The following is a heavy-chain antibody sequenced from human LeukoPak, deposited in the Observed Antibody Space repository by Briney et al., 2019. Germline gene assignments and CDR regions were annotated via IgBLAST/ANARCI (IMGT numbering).Heavy chain of an antibody. J-gene: IGHJ2*01. Sequence: GGSLRLSCAASGFTFSSYGMHWVRQAPGKGLEWVAVIWYDGSNKYYADSVKGRFTISRDNSKNTLFLQMNSLRAEDTAVYYCATERRYISSWYFDLWGRGTLVTVSS. V-gene: IGHV3-33*01. CDR1: GFTFSSYG. D-gene: IGHD6-13*01. CDR3: ATERRYISSWYFDL. CDR2: IWYDGSNK.